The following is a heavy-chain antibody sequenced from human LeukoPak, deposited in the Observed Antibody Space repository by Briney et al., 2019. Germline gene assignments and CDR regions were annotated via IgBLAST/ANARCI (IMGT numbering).Heavy chain of an antibody. Sequence: GVSLRLSCAASGVTFSSFAMHWVRQAPGKGLEWVAVISYHGSDKFYADSVKGRFTISRDNSKNTLFLQMNSLGADDTAVYYCAAQPCSVGRCYLDYWGQGTLVTVSS. CDR3: AAQPCSVGRCYLDY. CDR1: GVTFSSFA. D-gene: IGHD2-15*01. V-gene: IGHV3-30*04. J-gene: IGHJ4*02. CDR2: ISYHGSDK.